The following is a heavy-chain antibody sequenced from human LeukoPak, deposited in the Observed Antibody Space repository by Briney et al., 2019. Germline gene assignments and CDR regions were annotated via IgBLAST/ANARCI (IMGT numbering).Heavy chain of an antibody. CDR1: GASISSSNYY. CDR3: ARGDYGGNSNEFLDALDI. V-gene: IGHV4-61*05. Sequence: SETLSLTCAVSGASISSSNYYWGWVRQSPGKGLEWIGYIYYSGSTNYNPSLKSRVTISVDTSKNQFSLKLSSVTAADTAVYYCARGDYGGNSNEFLDALDIWGQGTMVTVSS. CDR2: IYYSGST. J-gene: IGHJ3*02. D-gene: IGHD4-23*01.